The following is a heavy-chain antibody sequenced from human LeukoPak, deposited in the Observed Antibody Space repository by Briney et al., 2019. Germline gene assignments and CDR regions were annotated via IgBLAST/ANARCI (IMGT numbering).Heavy chain of an antibody. CDR3: ARGDTMIVVDAFDI. J-gene: IGHJ3*02. CDR2: IIPIFGTA. D-gene: IGHD3-22*01. V-gene: IGHV1-69*05. Sequence: GASVKVSCKASGGTFSSYAISWVRQAPGQGLEWMGGIIPIFGTANYAQKLQGRVTMTTDTSTSTAYMELRSLRSDDTAVYYCARGDTMIVVDAFDIRGQGTMVTVSS. CDR1: GGTFSSYA.